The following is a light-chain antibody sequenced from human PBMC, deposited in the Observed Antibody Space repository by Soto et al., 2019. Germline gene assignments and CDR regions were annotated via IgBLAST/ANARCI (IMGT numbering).Light chain of an antibody. Sequence: EIVLTQSPGTLSLSPGERATLSCRASQSVGGNFLAWYQQKPGQAPRLLIYGASSRATGIPDRFSDSGSGTDFTLTIGRLEPEDFALYYCQHYGSSPWTFGQGTEVEIK. CDR3: QHYGSSPWT. J-gene: IGKJ1*01. CDR2: GAS. CDR1: QSVGGNF. V-gene: IGKV3-20*01.